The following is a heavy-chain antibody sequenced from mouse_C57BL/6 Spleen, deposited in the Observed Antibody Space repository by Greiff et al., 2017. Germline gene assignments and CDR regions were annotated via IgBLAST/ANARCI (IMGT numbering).Heavy chain of an antibody. D-gene: IGHD1-1*01. CDR1: GYTFTDYA. Sequence: VQLQQSGPELVRPGVSVKISCKGSGYTFTDYAMHWVKQSHAKSLEWIGVISTYYGDASYNQKFKDKATMTVDKSSSTAYMELARLTSEDSAVYYCARSPYYGSSNSYWYFGVWGTGTTVTVAS. V-gene: IGHV1-67*01. CDR3: ARSPYYGSSNSYWYFGV. J-gene: IGHJ1*03. CDR2: ISTYYGDA.